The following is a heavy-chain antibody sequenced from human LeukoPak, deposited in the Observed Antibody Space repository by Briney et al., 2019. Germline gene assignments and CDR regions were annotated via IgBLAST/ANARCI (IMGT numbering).Heavy chain of an antibody. J-gene: IGHJ4*02. CDR2: VYHSGST. D-gene: IGHD1-1*01. CDR3: ARANPNWNPPDY. CDR1: SNSMTSYF. Sequence: PSETLSLTCSVSSNSMTSYFWSWIQQPPGKGLEWIGYVYHSGSTSYNPPLKSRVSISEDTSKNQFSLKLSSVTAADTAVYYCARANPNWNPPDYWGQGILVTVSS. V-gene: IGHV4-59*08.